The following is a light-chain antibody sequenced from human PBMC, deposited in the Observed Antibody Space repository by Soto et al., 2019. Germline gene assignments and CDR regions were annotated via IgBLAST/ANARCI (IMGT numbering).Light chain of an antibody. CDR1: QTVRSSY. V-gene: IGKV3-20*01. CDR2: GAS. Sequence: EIVLTQSPGTLSLSPGEGGTLSCRASQTVRSSYLAWYQQKPGQAPRLLIYGASSRATGIPDRFSGSGSGTDFTLTISRLEPGDFAVYFCQQYGSSPRTFGQGTKVEIK. CDR3: QQYGSSPRT. J-gene: IGKJ1*01.